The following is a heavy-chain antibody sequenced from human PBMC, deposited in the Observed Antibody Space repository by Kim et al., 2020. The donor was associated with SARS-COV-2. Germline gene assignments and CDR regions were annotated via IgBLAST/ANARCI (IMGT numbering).Heavy chain of an antibody. V-gene: IGHV3-23*03. CDR3: AKWGSSGWSRSHYFDY. J-gene: IGHJ4*02. CDR2: IYSGGSST. D-gene: IGHD6-19*01. CDR1: GFTFSSYA. Sequence: GGSLRLSCAASGFTFSSYAMSWVRQAPGKGLEWVSVIYSGGSSTYYADSVKGRFTISRDNSKNTLYLQMNSLRAEDTAVYYCAKWGSSGWSRSHYFDYWGQGTLVTVSS.